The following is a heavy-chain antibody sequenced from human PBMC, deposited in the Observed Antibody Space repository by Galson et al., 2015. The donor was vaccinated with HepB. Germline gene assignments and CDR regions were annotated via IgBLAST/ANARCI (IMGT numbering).Heavy chain of an antibody. D-gene: IGHD3-16*01. J-gene: IGHJ4*02. CDR3: AKQGSVITVDFDY. CDR2: ISHDGSNK. Sequence: SLRLSCAASGFIFIDYGMNWVGQAPGKGLEWVAVISHDGSNKSYGDSVRGRFTISRDNSKNTVYLQMNSLRAEDMAVYYCAKQGSVITVDFDYWGQGTLVTVSS. V-gene: IGHV3-30*18. CDR1: GFIFIDYG.